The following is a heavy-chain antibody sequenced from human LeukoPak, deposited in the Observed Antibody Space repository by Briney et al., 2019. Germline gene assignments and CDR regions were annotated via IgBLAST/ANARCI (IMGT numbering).Heavy chain of an antibody. CDR1: GGSISSSNFY. J-gene: IGHJ4*02. D-gene: IGHD3-10*01. CDR3: ARVYYYGSGGSYYFDY. CDR2: IYYSGST. V-gene: IGHV4-39*07. Sequence: SETLSLTCTVSGGSISSSNFYWGWIRQPPGKGLEWIGSIYYSGSTYYNPSLKSRVTISVDTSKNQFSLELSSVTAADTAVYYCARVYYYGSGGSYYFDYWGQGTLVTVSS.